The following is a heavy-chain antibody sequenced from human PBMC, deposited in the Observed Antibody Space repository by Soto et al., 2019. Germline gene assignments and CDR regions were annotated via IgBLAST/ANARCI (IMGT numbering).Heavy chain of an antibody. D-gene: IGHD3-10*01. CDR1: GGSISSGGYY. V-gene: IGHV4-31*03. J-gene: IGHJ3*02. CDR3: ARDRTGGSGSWSAFDI. CDR2: IYYSGST. Sequence: LSFTCTVSGGSISSGGYYWSWIRQHPGKGLEWIGYIYYSGSTYYNPSLKSRVTISVDTSKNQFSLKLSSVTAADTAVYYCARDRTGGSGSWSAFDIWGQGTMVTVSS.